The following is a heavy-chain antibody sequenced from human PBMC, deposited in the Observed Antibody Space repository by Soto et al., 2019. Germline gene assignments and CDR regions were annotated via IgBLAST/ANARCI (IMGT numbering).Heavy chain of an antibody. CDR3: TTVKGATVTTFRY. V-gene: IGHV3-15*01. J-gene: IGHJ4*02. CDR1: GFTFSNAW. CDR2: IKSKTDGGTT. Sequence: EVQLVESGGGLVKPGGSLRLSCAASGFTFSNAWMSWVRQAPGKGLEWVGRIKSKTDGGTTDYAAPVKGRFTISRDDSKNTLYRQMNSLKTRDPAVYYFTTVKGATVTTFRYWGQGTLVTVSS. D-gene: IGHD4-17*01.